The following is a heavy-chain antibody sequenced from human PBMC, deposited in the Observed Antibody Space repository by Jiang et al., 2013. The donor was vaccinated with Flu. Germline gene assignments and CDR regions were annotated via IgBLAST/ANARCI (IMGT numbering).Heavy chain of an antibody. CDR1: GGTFSNYA. J-gene: IGHJ6*02. CDR3: ARDNRPRSLSRSGYLNYYYGLDV. V-gene: IGHV1-69*01. D-gene: IGHD5-12*01. CDR2: IIPIFSTI. Sequence: VQLVESGAEVKKPGSSVKVSCKASGGTFSNYAISWVRQSPGQGLEWMGGIIPIFSTINYAQNFQGRVTITADGSTSTAYMELRSLRSDDTAVYYCARDNRPRSLSRSGYLNYYYGLDVWGQGTTVTVSS.